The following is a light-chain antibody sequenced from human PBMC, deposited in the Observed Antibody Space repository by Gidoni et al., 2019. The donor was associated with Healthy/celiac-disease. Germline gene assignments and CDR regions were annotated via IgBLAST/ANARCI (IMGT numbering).Light chain of an antibody. CDR2: GAS. CDR1: QSVSSN. V-gene: IGKV3-15*01. J-gene: IGKJ1*01. Sequence: EIVMTQSPATLSVSPGERATLSCRASQSVSSNLAWYQQKPGQAPRLLIYGASTRATGIPARFSGSGSGTEFTLTISSLQSEDFAVYYCQQYNTWLWTFGQGTKVKIK. CDR3: QQYNTWLWT.